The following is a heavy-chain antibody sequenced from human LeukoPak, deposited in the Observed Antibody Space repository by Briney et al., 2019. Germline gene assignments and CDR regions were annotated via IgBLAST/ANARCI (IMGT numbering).Heavy chain of an antibody. CDR2: ISFDGSDE. D-gene: IGHD4-17*01. V-gene: IGHV3-30-3*01. CDR3: ARGPETYGIYPVLDY. Sequence: GGSLRLSCAASGFTFSPYAMHWVRQAPGRGLEWVAVISFDGSDEYYADSVKGRFTISRDNSKNTLFLQMSSLRAEDTAVYYCARGPETYGIYPVLDYWGQGTLVTVSS. J-gene: IGHJ4*02. CDR1: GFTFSPYA.